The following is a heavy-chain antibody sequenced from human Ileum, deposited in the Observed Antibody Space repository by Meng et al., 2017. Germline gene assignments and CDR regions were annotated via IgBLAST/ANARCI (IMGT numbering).Heavy chain of an antibody. CDR2: FGGSASYT. CDR3: AKESVSDLDY. Sequence: GGSLRLSCVASGLTFSSDAVSWVRQAPGKGLEWVSSFGGSASYTYYADSVKGRFTISRDKSKSTLYLKMNSLRAEDTAVYYCAKESVSDLDYWGQGTLVTVSS. D-gene: IGHD3-10*01. J-gene: IGHJ4*02. V-gene: IGHV3-23*01. CDR1: GLTFSSDA.